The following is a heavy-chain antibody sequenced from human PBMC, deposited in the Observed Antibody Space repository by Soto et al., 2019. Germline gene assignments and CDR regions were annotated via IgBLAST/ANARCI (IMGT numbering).Heavy chain of an antibody. D-gene: IGHD3-22*01. CDR2: IIPIFGTA. J-gene: IGHJ3*02. Sequence: QVQLVQSGAEVKKPGSSVKVSCKASGGTFSSYAISWVREAPGQGLGWMGGIIPIFGTANYAQKFQGRVTITADESTSTAYMELSSLRSEDTAVYYCARSRVTYYYDRSALDIWGQGTMVTVSS. V-gene: IGHV1-69*01. CDR3: ARSRVTYYYDRSALDI. CDR1: GGTFSSYA.